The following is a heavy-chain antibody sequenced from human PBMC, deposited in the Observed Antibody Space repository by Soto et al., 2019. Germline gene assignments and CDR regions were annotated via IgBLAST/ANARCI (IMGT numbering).Heavy chain of an antibody. CDR3: ARGQWFGESDY. D-gene: IGHD3-10*01. J-gene: IGHJ4*02. V-gene: IGHV1-8*01. CDR1: GYTFTSYD. Sequence: QVQLVQSGAEVKKPGASLKVSCKASGYTFTSYDINWVRQATGQGLEWMGWMNPKSGNTGYAQKLQGRVTMTRNTSISTAYMGLSSLISEDTAVYYCARGQWFGESDYWGQGTLVPVSS. CDR2: MNPKSGNT.